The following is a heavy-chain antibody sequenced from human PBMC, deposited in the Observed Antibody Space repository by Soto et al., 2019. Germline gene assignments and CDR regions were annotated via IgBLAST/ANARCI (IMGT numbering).Heavy chain of an antibody. V-gene: IGHV3-30-3*01. J-gene: IGHJ4*02. CDR2: ISYDGSNK. D-gene: IGHD3-10*01. CDR1: GFTFSSYA. Sequence: QVQLVESGGGVVQPGRSLRLSCAASGFTFSSYAMHWVRQAPGKGLEWVAVISYDGSNKYYADSVKGRFTISRDNSKNTLYLQMNSLRAEDTAGYYCARDPMGRYDGSGSYYFDYWGQGTLVTVSS. CDR3: ARDPMGRYDGSGSYYFDY.